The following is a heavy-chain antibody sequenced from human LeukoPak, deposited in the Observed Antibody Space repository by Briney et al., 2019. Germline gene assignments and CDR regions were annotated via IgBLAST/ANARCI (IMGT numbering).Heavy chain of an antibody. CDR2: ISSSSSYI. Sequence: KPGGSLRLSCAASGFTFSSYSMNWVRQAPGKGLEWVSSISSSSSYIYYADSVKGRFTISRDNAKNSLYLQMNSLRAEDTAVYYCARVMTTVIKAFDYWGQGTLVTVSS. V-gene: IGHV3-21*01. CDR1: GFTFSSYS. D-gene: IGHD4-17*01. J-gene: IGHJ4*02. CDR3: ARVMTTVIKAFDY.